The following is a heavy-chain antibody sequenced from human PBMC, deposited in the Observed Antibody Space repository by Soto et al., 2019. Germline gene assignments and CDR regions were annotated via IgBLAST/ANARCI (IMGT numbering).Heavy chain of an antibody. J-gene: IGHJ6*02. Sequence: GGSLRLSCAASGFTFSSYWMHWVRQAPGKGLVWVSRINSDGSSTSYADSVKGRFTISRDNSKNTLYLQMNSLRAEDTAVYYCASEYCSGGRCYYYGMDVWGQGTTVTVSS. CDR2: INSDGSST. CDR3: ASEYCSGGRCYYYGMDV. V-gene: IGHV3-74*01. CDR1: GFTFSSYW. D-gene: IGHD2-15*01.